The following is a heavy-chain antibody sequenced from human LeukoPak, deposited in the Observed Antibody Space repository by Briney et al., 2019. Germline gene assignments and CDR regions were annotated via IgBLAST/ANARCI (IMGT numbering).Heavy chain of an antibody. V-gene: IGHV3-74*01. CDR3: ARDLYDSSGYAY. CDR1: GFTFSTYW. CDR2: IHTDGRST. Sequence: GGSLRLSCVASGFTFSTYWMHWVRQVPGKGPVWVSHIHTDGRSTSYADSVKGRFTISRDNAKNTLYLQMNSLRVEDTAVYYCARDLYDSSGYAYWGQGTLVTVSS. J-gene: IGHJ4*02. D-gene: IGHD3-22*01.